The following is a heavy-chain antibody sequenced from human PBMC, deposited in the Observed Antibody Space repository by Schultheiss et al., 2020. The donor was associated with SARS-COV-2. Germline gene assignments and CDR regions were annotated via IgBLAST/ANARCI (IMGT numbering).Heavy chain of an antibody. CDR1: GDSIESRNYF. J-gene: IGHJ4*02. Sequence: GSLRLSCTVSGDSIESRNYFWAWIRQSPGKGLEWVGSIYYTGSTYYNPSLKSRVTMSVDASKKNFSLKLSSVTAADSAVYYCARHGGRYSIKYHFDSWGQGTLVTVSS. V-gene: IGHV4-39*01. CDR2: IYYTGST. CDR3: ARHGGRYSIKYHFDS. D-gene: IGHD5-12*01.